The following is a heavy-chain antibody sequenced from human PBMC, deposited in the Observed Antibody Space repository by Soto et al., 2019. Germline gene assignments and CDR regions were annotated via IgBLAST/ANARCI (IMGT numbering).Heavy chain of an antibody. D-gene: IGHD3-10*01. Sequence: EVQLVESGGGVVRPGGSLRLCCVASGFTFDDYAMSWVRQVPGKGLEWVSGINWNGGSTHYAVSVKGRCTISRDNAKNSLYLHLYSRRDDDTAFYYGAKSQSPMVRGVFEAFDFWGQGTLVTVSS. CDR1: GFTFDDYA. V-gene: IGHV3-20*04. CDR3: AKSQSPMVRGVFEAFDF. CDR2: INWNGGST. J-gene: IGHJ4*02.